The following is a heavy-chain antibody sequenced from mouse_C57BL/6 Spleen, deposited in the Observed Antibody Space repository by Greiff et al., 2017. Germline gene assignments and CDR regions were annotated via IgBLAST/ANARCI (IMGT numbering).Heavy chain of an antibody. Sequence: QVQLKESGPELVKPGASVKISCKASGYAFSSYWMNWVKQRPGKGLEWIGRIYPGDGDTNYNGKFKGKATLTADKSSSTAYMQLSSLTSEDSAVYFCARSTGTFAMDYWGQGTSVTVSS. V-gene: IGHV1-82*01. J-gene: IGHJ4*01. CDR1: GYAFSSYW. CDR3: ARSTGTFAMDY. CDR2: IYPGDGDT. D-gene: IGHD4-1*01.